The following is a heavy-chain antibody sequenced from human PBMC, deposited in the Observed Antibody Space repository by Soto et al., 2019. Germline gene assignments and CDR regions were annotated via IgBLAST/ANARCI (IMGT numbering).Heavy chain of an antibody. J-gene: IGHJ4*02. CDR3: AKDMGYDLSPLGYFDY. V-gene: IGHV3-43*01. D-gene: IGHD5-12*01. CDR1: GFTFDDYT. CDR2: ISWDGGSI. Sequence: EVQLVESGGVVVQPGGSLRLSCAASGFTFDDYTMHWVRQAPGKGLEWVSLISWDGGSIGYADSVKGRFTISRDNAKNSLYLQMNSLRSEDTALYYCAKDMGYDLSPLGYFDYWGQGTLVTVSS.